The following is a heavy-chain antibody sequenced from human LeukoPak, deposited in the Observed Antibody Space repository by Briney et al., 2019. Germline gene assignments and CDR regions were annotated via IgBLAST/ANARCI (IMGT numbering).Heavy chain of an antibody. CDR2: IYYSGST. CDR3: ARGFTIFGVVIIQRADY. CDR1: GGSISSYY. Sequence: SETLSLTCTVSGGSISSYYWSWIRQPPGKGLEWIGNIYYSGSTKYNSTLKSRVTILVDMSKNQFSLKLSSVTAEDTAVYYCARGFTIFGVVIIQRADYWGQGTLVTVSS. D-gene: IGHD3-3*01. J-gene: IGHJ4*02. V-gene: IGHV4-59*01.